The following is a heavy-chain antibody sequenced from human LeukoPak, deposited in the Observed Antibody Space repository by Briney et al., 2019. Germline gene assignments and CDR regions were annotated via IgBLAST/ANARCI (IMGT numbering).Heavy chain of an antibody. V-gene: IGHV3-23*01. CDR1: GFSFSSTA. D-gene: IGHD6-13*01. CDR3: AKKTPGTYPFDY. CDR2: SGTDGDT. J-gene: IGHJ4*02. Sequence: GGSLRLSCAASGFSFSSTAMNWVRQAPGKGLEWVSASGTDGDTYYADSVQGRFTISRDNSRNTLYLQMTSLRADDTAVYYCAKKTPGTYPFDYWGQGTLVAVSP.